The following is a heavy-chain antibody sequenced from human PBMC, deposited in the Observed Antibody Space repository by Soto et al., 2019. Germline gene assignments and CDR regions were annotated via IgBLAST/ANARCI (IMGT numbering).Heavy chain of an antibody. J-gene: IGHJ4*02. CDR3: ASHSYGYTFYDY. CDR1: GGSISSGDYY. D-gene: IGHD5-18*01. Sequence: SETLSLTCTVSGGSISSGDYYWSWIRQPPGKGLEWIGYIYYSGSTYYNPSLKSRVTISVDTSKNQFSLKLSSVTAADTAVYYCASHSYGYTFYDYWGQGTLVNVSS. CDR2: IYYSGST. V-gene: IGHV4-30-4*01.